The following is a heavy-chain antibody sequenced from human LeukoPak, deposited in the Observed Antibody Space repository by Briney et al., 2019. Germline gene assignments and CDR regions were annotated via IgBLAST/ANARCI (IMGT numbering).Heavy chain of an antibody. CDR3: ARVLRPQNWFDP. V-gene: IGHV1-18*01. CDR2: ISAYNGNT. J-gene: IGHJ5*02. CDR1: GYTFTSHG. D-gene: IGHD3-3*01. Sequence: ASVKVSCKASGYTFTSHGISWVRQAPGQGLEWMGWISAYNGNTNYAQKLQGRVTMTTDTSTSTAYMELRSLRSDDTAVYYCARVLRPQNWFDPWGQGTLVTVSS.